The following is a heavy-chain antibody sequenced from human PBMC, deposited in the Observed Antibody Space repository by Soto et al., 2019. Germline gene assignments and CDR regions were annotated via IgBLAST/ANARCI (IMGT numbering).Heavy chain of an antibody. CDR2: ISTYNGNT. Sequence: QVQLVQSGAEVKKPGASVKVSCKASGYTFTSYGITWVRQAPGQGLEWMGWISTYNGNTNYAQKLQGRVTMTTDTSTRTAYIEMRSLRSDDAAVYYCARVGGQSYYGMDVWGQGTTVTVSS. CDR3: ARVGGQSYYGMDV. J-gene: IGHJ6*02. CDR1: GYTFTSYG. D-gene: IGHD2-15*01. V-gene: IGHV1-18*01.